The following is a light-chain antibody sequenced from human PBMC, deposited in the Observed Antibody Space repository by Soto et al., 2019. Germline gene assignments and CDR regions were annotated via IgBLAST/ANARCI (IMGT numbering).Light chain of an antibody. CDR2: DAV. J-gene: IGKJ3*01. Sequence: AIQLTQSPSSVSAAVGDRVTITCRASQVINTDDAWFQQRPGGAPKLLIYDAVTVPSGVPCRFSGSASGAYFPLTISSLQPGDFATYCCFQDYNYPRNFGPETKVDIK. CDR1: QVINTD. CDR3: FQDYNYPRN. V-gene: IGKV1-6*01.